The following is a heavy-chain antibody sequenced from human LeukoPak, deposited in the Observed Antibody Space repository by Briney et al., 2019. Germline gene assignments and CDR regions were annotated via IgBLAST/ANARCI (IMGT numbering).Heavy chain of an antibody. V-gene: IGHV1-2*02. J-gene: IGHJ4*02. D-gene: IGHD3-10*01. CDR3: ARDRRFGELGDY. Sequence: ASVKVSCKASGYTFTGYYMHWVRQAPGQGLEWMGWINPNSGVTNYAQKFQGRVTMTRDTSISTAYMELSRLRSDDTAVYYCARDRRFGELGDYWGQGTLVTVSS. CDR1: GYTFTGYY. CDR2: INPNSGVT.